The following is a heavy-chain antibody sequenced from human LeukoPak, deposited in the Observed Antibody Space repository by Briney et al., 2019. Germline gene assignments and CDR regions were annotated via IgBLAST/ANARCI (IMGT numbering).Heavy chain of an antibody. Sequence: PSETLSLTCTVSGGSISSSSYYWGWIRQPPGKGLEWIGSIYHSGSTYYNPSLKSRVTISVDTSKNQFSLKLSSVTAADTAVYYCARVYDSSGWGAFDIWGQGTMVTVSS. CDR2: IYHSGST. J-gene: IGHJ3*02. D-gene: IGHD3-22*01. V-gene: IGHV4-39*07. CDR3: ARVYDSSGWGAFDI. CDR1: GGSISSSSYY.